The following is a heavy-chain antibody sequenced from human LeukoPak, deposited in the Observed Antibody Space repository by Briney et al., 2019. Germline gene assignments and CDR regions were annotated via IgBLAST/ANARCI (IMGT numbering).Heavy chain of an antibody. J-gene: IGHJ4*02. CDR3: ARDSSYDYVWGSLSY. CDR1: GFTFSSYW. V-gene: IGHV3-7*01. D-gene: IGHD3-16*01. Sequence: GGSLRLSCAASGFTFSSYWMSWVRQAPGKGLEWVANIKQDGSEKYYVDSVKGRFTISRDNAKNSLYLQMNSLRAEDTAVYYCARDSSYDYVWGSLSYWGQGTLVTVSS. CDR2: IKQDGSEK.